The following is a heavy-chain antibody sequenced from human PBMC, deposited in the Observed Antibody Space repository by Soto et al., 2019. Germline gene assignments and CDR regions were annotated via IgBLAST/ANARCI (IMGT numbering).Heavy chain of an antibody. V-gene: IGHV1-18*01. Sequence: ASVHVSCQASGYTCTSYGISWVRQAPGQGLERMGWISAYNGNTNYAQKLPGRVTMTTDTSTSTAYMELRCLRSYDTAVYYCLPSIAVAGTVPMLVNWGQGTLVTVSS. D-gene: IGHD6-19*01. J-gene: IGHJ4*02. CDR1: GYTCTSYG. CDR2: ISAYNGNT. CDR3: LPSIAVAGTVPMLVN.